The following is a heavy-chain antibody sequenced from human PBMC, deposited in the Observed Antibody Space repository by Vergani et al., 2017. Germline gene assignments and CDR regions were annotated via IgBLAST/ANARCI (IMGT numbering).Heavy chain of an antibody. D-gene: IGHD2-2*01. CDR1: GYTFTGYY. J-gene: IGHJ6*02. CDR3: ARTGKYCSSTSCRRNYYYYGMDV. CDR2: ISAYNGNT. V-gene: IGHV1-18*04. Sequence: QVQLVQSGAEVKKPGASVKVSCKASGYTFTGYYMHWVRQAPGQGLEWMGWISAYNGNTNYAQKLQGRVTMTTDTSTSTAYMELRSLRSDDTAVYYCARTGKYCSSTSCRRNYYYYGMDVWGQGTTVTVSS.